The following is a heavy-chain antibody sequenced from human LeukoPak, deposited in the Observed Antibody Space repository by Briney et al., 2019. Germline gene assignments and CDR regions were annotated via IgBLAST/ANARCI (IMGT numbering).Heavy chain of an antibody. CDR3: ARVFYYFDN. CDR2: LDHSGST. CDR1: GGSFSGFY. J-gene: IGHJ4*02. Sequence: PSETLSLTCAVYGGSFSGFYWSWIRQPPGKGLEWIGELDHSGSTNYNPSLKSRVTISLDTSKNQFSLKLSSVTAADTAVYYCARVFYYFDNWGQGTLVTVSS. V-gene: IGHV4-34*01.